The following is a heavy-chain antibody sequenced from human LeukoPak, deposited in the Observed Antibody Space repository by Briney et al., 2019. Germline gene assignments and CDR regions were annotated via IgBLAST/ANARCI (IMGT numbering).Heavy chain of an antibody. V-gene: IGHV1-2*02. Sequence: ASVKVSCKASGYSFTAYYMHWVRQAPGQGLEWMGWINPNTGGTNYAQKFQGRDTMTRDTSISTAYMGLSRLTSDDTAVYYCAREGGSTVTRYNWFARSRQGTLVT. CDR3: AREGGSTVTRYNWFAR. J-gene: IGHJ5*02. D-gene: IGHD4-17*01. CDR2: INPNTGGT. CDR1: GYSFTAYY.